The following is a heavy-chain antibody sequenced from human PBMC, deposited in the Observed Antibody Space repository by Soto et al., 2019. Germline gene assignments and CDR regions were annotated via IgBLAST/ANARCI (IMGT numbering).Heavy chain of an antibody. V-gene: IGHV4-34*02. CDR3: AIGWRRDLLVSRPYDVDV. CDR1: GGSFSGYY. Sequence: QLHLQQWGAGLLKPSETLSLTCAVYGGSFSGYYWSWIRQPPGKGLEWIGEINHSGAINYNPSLNSRVTISVDTSKNQFSLKLTSVYAADTAVYYCAIGWRRDLLVSRPYDVDVWGAGTTVTVSS. J-gene: IGHJ6*03. D-gene: IGHD2-15*01. CDR2: INHSGAI.